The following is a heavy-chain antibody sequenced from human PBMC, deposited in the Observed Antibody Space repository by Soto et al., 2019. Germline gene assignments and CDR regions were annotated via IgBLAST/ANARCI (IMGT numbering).Heavy chain of an antibody. J-gene: IGHJ4*02. V-gene: IGHV1-2*02. CDR1: GYTFTVNY. CDR2: INPTTGGT. CDR3: ARGYCSAIGCSHCFDY. Sequence: ASVKVSCKASGYTFTVNYMHWVRQAPGQGLEWMALINPTTGGTSYAQRFQGRVTLTWDTSISTAYMELSRLRSDDTAIYYCARGYCSAIGCSHCFDYWGQGTLVTVSS. D-gene: IGHD2-2*01.